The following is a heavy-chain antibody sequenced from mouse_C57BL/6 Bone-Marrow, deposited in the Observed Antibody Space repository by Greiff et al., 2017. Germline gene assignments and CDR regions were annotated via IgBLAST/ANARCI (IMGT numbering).Heavy chain of an antibody. CDR1: GFTFSSYA. CDR3: ARDLGGY. D-gene: IGHD1-1*02. V-gene: IGHV5-4*01. J-gene: IGHJ2*01. Sequence: EVMLVESGGGLVKPGGSLKLSCAASGFTFSSYAMSWVRQTPGKRLEWVATISDGGSYTYYPDNVKGRFTISRDNAKNNLYLQMSHLKSEDTAMYYCARDLGGYWGQGTTLTVSS. CDR2: ISDGGSYT.